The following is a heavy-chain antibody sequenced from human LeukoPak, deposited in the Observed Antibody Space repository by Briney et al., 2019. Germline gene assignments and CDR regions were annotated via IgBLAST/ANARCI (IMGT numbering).Heavy chain of an antibody. CDR1: GFAITDHH. V-gene: IGHV3-33*08. CDR2: ILNDGSQE. Sequence: GGSLRLSCAASGFAITDHHMDWVRQAPGKGLEWVAVILNDGSQEKYADSVKGRFTISRDNSKNTLFLQMNSLRAEDTAVYYCARDDALGDNALDIWGQGTMVTVSS. D-gene: IGHD3-16*01. J-gene: IGHJ3*02. CDR3: ARDDALGDNALDI.